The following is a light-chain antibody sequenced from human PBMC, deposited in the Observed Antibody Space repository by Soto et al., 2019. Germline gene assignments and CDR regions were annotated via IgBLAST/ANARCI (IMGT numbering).Light chain of an antibody. CDR2: AAS. J-gene: IGKJ4*01. CDR3: QQRSNGQVT. CDR1: QSFSTSH. V-gene: IGKV3D-20*02. Sequence: IVLTQSPGTLSLSPGERATLSFRASQSFSTSHLAWYQQKPGQAPRLLIFAASSRASGIPDRFSGSGSGTDFTLTIDRLEPEDFAVYYCQQRSNGQVTFGGGTKVDIK.